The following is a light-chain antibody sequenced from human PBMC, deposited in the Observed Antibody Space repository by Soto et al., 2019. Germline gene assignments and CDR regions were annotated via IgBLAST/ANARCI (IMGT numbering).Light chain of an antibody. CDR2: DAS. CDR3: QQSYSTPYT. CDR1: QSISSY. V-gene: IGKV1-39*01. Sequence: DIKMTQSPSSLSASVGDRVTITCRASQSISSYLNWYQQKPGKATKILIYDASRLQSGVPSRFSGNGSGTDFTLTISSLQPEDFATYYCQQSYSTPYTFGQGTKLEIK. J-gene: IGKJ2*01.